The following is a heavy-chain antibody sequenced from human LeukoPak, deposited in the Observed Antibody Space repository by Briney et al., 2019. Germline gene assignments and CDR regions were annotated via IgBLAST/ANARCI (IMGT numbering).Heavy chain of an antibody. D-gene: IGHD3-10*01. CDR3: ASGIRGQYYFDY. Sequence: GGSLRLSCAASGFTFSSYAMHWVRQAPGKGLEWVAVISYDGSNKYYADSAKGRFTISRDNSKNTLYLQMNSLRAEDTAVYYCASGIRGQYYFDYWGQRTLVTVSS. J-gene: IGHJ4*02. CDR1: GFTFSSYA. CDR2: ISYDGSNK. V-gene: IGHV3-30-3*01.